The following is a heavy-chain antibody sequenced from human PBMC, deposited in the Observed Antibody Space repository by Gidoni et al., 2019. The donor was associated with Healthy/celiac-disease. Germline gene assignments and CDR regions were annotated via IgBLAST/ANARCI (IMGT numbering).Heavy chain of an antibody. D-gene: IGHD4-17*01. CDR2: ISYDGSNK. V-gene: IGHV3-30*19. J-gene: IGHJ2*01. Sequence: VQPVEAGGGGVQPGRYLSRSCAASGFTFHSSGLHWVRQAPGKGLEWVAVISYDGSNKYYADSVKGRFTISRDNSKNTLYLQMNSLRAEDTAVYYCARGGSHYGDYVPYWYFDVWGRGTLVIVSS. CDR1: GFTFHSSG. CDR3: ARGGSHYGDYVPYWYFDV.